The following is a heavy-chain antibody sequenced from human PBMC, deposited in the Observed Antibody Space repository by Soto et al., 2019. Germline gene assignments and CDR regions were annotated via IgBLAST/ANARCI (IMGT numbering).Heavy chain of an antibody. CDR3: ARGHVAIVVVSSSRRHLRRGWFDP. D-gene: IGHD2-2*01. V-gene: IGHV4-59*08. Sequence: PSETLYLTCTVSGGSISSYYWSWIRQPPGKGLEWIGYIYYSGSTNYNPSLKSRVTIPVDTSKNQFSLKLSSVTAADTAVYYSARGHVAIVVVSSSRRHLRRGWFDPWGQGTLVTVSS. J-gene: IGHJ5*02. CDR1: GGSISSYY. CDR2: IYYSGST.